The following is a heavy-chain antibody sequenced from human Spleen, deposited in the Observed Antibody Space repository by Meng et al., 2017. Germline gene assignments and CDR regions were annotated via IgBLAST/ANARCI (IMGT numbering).Heavy chain of an antibody. V-gene: IGHV4-34*01. D-gene: IGHD2-15*01. J-gene: IGHJ3*02. Sequence: GSLRLSCAVYGGSFSGYYWSWIRQPPGKGLEWIGEINHSGSTNYNPSLKSRVTISVDTSKNQFSLKLSSVTAADTAVYYCARGVGYCSGGSCSLGAFDIWGQGTMVTFSS. CDR1: GGSFSGYY. CDR3: ARGVGYCSGGSCSLGAFDI. CDR2: INHSGST.